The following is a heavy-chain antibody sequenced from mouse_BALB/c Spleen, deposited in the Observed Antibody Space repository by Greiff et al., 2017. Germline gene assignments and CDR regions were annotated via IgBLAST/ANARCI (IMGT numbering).Heavy chain of an antibody. J-gene: IGHJ4*01. Sequence: QVQLQQSGAELMKPGASVKISCKATGYTFSSYWIEWVKQRPGHGLEWIGEILPGSGSTNYNEKFKGKATFTADTSSNTAYMQLSSLTSEDSAVYYCARGDGYRAMDYWGQGTSVTVSA. CDR1: GYTFSSYW. V-gene: IGHV1-9*01. CDR2: ILPGSGST. D-gene: IGHD2-3*01. CDR3: ARGDGYRAMDY.